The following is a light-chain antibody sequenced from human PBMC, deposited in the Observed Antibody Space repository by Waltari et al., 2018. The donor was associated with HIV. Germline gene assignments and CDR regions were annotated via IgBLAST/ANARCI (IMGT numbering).Light chain of an antibody. CDR2: DNN. V-gene: IGLV1-51*01. Sequence: QSVLTQPPSVSAAPGQKVTISCSGSNSNIGNNYVSWYQQRPGTAPKLLIYDNNKRPSGIPDRFSGSKSGTSATLGITGLQTGDEADYYCGTWDSSLSAGVFGGGTKLTVL. CDR3: GTWDSSLSAGV. CDR1: NSNIGNNY. J-gene: IGLJ2*01.